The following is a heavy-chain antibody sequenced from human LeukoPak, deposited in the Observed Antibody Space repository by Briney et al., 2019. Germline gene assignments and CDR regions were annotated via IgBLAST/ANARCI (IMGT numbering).Heavy chain of an antibody. J-gene: IGHJ4*02. CDR3: ARCRHSNSDMVRGVIPIIACDY. Sequence: SETLSLTCTVSGRSVGSGSYYWSWIRQPPGKGLEWIRYIYYSGSTNYNPSLKSRVTISVDTSKNQFSLKLSSVTAADTAVYYCARCRHSNSDMVRGVIPIIACDYWGQGTLVSVSS. D-gene: IGHD3-10*01. CDR1: GRSVGSGSYY. V-gene: IGHV4-61*01. CDR2: IYYSGST.